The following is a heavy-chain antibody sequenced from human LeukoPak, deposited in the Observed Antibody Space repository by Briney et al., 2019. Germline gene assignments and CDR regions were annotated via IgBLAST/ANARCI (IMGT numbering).Heavy chain of an antibody. CDR3: ARLSSSSYFDY. Sequence: KPSETLSLTCTVSGGSISSYYWSWIRQPPGKGLEWIGYIYYSGSTNYNPSLKSRVTISVDTSKNQFSLKLSSVTAADTAVYYCARLSSSSYFDYWGQGTLVTVSS. D-gene: IGHD6-6*01. CDR2: IYYSGST. CDR1: GGSISSYY. V-gene: IGHV4-59*01. J-gene: IGHJ4*02.